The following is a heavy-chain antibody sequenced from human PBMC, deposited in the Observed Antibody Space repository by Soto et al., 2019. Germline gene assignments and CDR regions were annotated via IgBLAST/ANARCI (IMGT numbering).Heavy chain of an antibody. V-gene: IGHV4-59*01. CDR1: GGSISSYY. D-gene: IGHD3-9*01. J-gene: IGHJ6*02. CDR2: IYYSGST. CDR3: ARARYDILTSVYYYGMDV. Sequence: SETLSLTCTVSGGSISSYYWSWIRQPPGKGLEWIGYIYYSGSTNYNPSLKSRVTISVDTSKNQFSLKLSSVTAADTAVYYCARARYDILTSVYYYGMDVWGQGTTVTVS.